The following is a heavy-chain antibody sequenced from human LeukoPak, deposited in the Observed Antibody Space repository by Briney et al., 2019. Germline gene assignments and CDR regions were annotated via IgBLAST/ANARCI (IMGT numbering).Heavy chain of an antibody. J-gene: IGHJ4*02. Sequence: PSQTLSLTCPVSGGTISSGSYYWSWIRQPAGKGLECLGRIYTSGCTNYNPSLKSRVTISVDTSKNQFSLKLSSVTAADTAVYYCARGHMITFGGVSPGFDYWGQGTLVSVSS. D-gene: IGHD3-16*01. V-gene: IGHV4-61*02. CDR3: ARGHMITFGGVSPGFDY. CDR1: GGTISSGSYY. CDR2: IYTSGCT.